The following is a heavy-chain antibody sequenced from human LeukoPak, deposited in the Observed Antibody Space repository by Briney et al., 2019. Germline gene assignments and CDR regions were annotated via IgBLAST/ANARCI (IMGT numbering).Heavy chain of an antibody. CDR3: ARAGYDYGFFNLDY. D-gene: IGHD5-18*01. CDR2: TYYSGNT. CDR1: GGSISGYY. Sequence: PSETLSLTCTVSGGSISGYYWSWIRQPPGKGLEWIGYTYYSGNTNYNPSLKSRVTISVDTSKNQFSLKLSSVTAADTALYYCARAGYDYGFFNLDYWGQGTLVTVSS. J-gene: IGHJ4*02. V-gene: IGHV4-59*08.